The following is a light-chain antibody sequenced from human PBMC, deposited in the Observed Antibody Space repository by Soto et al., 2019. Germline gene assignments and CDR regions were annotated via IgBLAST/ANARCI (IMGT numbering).Light chain of an antibody. V-gene: IGLV2-11*01. CDR3: CSYAGSYSWV. CDR2: DVS. CDR1: SSDVGAYNY. J-gene: IGLJ3*02. Sequence: QSALTQPRSVSGSPGQSVTISCTGTSSDVGAYNYVSWYQPHPGKAPKVMIYDVSERPSGVPDRFSGSKSDNKASLTISGLQDEDEAEYYCCSYAGSYSWVFGGGTKLTVL.